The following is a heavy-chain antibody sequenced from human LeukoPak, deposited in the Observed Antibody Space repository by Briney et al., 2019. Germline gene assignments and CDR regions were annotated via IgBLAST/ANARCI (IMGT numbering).Heavy chain of an antibody. V-gene: IGHV3-9*01. CDR1: GFTFDDYA. CDR2: ISWNSGSI. CDR3: AKAEGFFGGYYDH. D-gene: IGHD4-23*01. J-gene: IGHJ4*02. Sequence: PGRSLRLSCAASGFTFDDYAMHWVRQAPGKGLEWGSGISWNSGSIDYADSVKGRFTISRDNAKNSLYLQMNSLRPEDTAFYYCAKAEGFFGGYYDHWGQGTLVTVSS.